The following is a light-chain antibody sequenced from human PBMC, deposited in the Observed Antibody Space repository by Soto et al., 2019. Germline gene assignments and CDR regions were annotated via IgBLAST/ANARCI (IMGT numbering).Light chain of an antibody. CDR3: QQYYTTPIT. Sequence: DIVMTQSPDSLAVSLGERATINCKSSQSVLYSSNNNNYLAWYQQKPGQPPKLLIYWASTRESGVPDRFSGSGSGTDFALTISGLRAEDVAVYYCQQYYTTPITFGQGTRLEIK. CDR1: QSVLYSSNNNNY. J-gene: IGKJ5*01. CDR2: WAS. V-gene: IGKV4-1*01.